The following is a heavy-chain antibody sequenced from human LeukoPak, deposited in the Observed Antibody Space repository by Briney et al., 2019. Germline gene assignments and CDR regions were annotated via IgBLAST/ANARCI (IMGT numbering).Heavy chain of an antibody. J-gene: IGHJ4*02. CDR1: GYTFSSYG. V-gene: IGHV1-18*01. Sequence: ASVKVSCXTSGYTFSSYGISWVRQAPGQGLEWMGWVSAYKVDTNYGQRAQGRITLTTDTSTSTVCMELRSLRSDDTAVYYCARADYDYWSGYPNTLEFWGQGTLVTVSS. CDR3: ARADYDYWSGYPNTLEF. CDR2: VSAYKVDT. D-gene: IGHD3-3*01.